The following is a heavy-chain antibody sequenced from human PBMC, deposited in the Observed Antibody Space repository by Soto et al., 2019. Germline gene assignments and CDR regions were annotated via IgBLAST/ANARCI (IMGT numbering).Heavy chain of an antibody. D-gene: IGHD6-13*01. CDR2: INPSSGGT. CDR1: RYTFTSFH. CDR3: ARIAAAGLTYFDF. V-gene: IGHV1-46*01. J-gene: IGHJ4*02. Sequence: GASVKVSCKASRYTFTSFHMHWVRQAPGQGLEWMGVINPSSGGTTYEQKFQGRVTMTRDTSTSTVYMVLSSLRSEDTAVYYCARIAAAGLTYFDFWGQGTPVTVSS.